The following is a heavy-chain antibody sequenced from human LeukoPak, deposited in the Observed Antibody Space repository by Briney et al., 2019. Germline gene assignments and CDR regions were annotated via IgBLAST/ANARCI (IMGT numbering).Heavy chain of an antibody. V-gene: IGHV4-59*08. J-gene: IGHJ4*02. Sequence: SETLSLTCTVSGGSISSYYWSWIRQPPGKGLEWIGYIYYSGSTNYNPSLMSRVTISVDTSKNQFSLKLSSVTAADTAVYYCARRRGYSSGLFDYWGQGTLVTVSS. CDR2: IYYSGST. CDR1: GGSISSYY. D-gene: IGHD6-19*01. CDR3: ARRRGYSSGLFDY.